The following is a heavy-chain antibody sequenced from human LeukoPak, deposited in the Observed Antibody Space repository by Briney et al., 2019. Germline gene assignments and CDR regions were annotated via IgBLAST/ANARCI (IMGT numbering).Heavy chain of an antibody. CDR1: GFTFSSYG. Sequence: PGGSLRLSCAASGFTFSSYGMHWVRQAPGKGLEWVAVIGYDGSNKYYADSVKGRFTISRDNSKNTLYLQMNSLRAEDTAVYYCARELIAAAGTGAFDYWGQGTLVTVSS. CDR3: ARELIAAAGTGAFDY. D-gene: IGHD6-13*01. V-gene: IGHV3-33*01. CDR2: IGYDGSNK. J-gene: IGHJ4*02.